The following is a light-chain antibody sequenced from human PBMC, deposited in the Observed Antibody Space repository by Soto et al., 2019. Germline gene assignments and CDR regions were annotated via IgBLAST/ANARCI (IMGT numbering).Light chain of an antibody. J-gene: IGKJ1*01. Sequence: ASVGDRVTITCRASQDIRSDLGWYQHKPGKAPKLLIYGASNLQSGVPSRFSGSGSGTDFTLTISSLQPEDFATYYCLQDYNYPLIFGQGTKVEIK. CDR2: GAS. CDR3: LQDYNYPLI. V-gene: IGKV1-6*01. CDR1: QDIRSD.